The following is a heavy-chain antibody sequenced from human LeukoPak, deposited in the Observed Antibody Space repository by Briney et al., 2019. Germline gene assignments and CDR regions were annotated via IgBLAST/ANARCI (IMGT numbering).Heavy chain of an antibody. CDR1: GFTFSTYE. CDR3: ARAMVRYFDY. Sequence: GGSLRLSCEASGFTFSTYEMNWVRQTPGKGLEWVSYISSSGSTIYYADSVKGRFTMSRDNANNFLYLQLNSLRAEDTAVYYCARAMVRYFDYWGQGTLVTVSS. J-gene: IGHJ4*02. CDR2: ISSSGSTI. D-gene: IGHD2-8*01. V-gene: IGHV3-48*03.